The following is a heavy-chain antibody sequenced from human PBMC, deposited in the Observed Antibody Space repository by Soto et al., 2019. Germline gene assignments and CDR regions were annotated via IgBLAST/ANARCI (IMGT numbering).Heavy chain of an antibody. Sequence: PGGSLGLSCEGSGFTFSDYAMNWVRQAPRKGVDWVSYISSGSDTLYSADYVKGRFTTSRHNAKNSMYLQVNNLRDEDTAVYYCARDWDIVILSVPIPNYNYGMDVWGQGTTVTGSS. J-gene: IGHJ6*02. V-gene: IGHV3-48*02. CDR3: ARDWDIVILSVPIPNYNYGMDV. CDR2: ISSGSDTL. CDR1: GFTFSDYA. D-gene: IGHD2-15*01.